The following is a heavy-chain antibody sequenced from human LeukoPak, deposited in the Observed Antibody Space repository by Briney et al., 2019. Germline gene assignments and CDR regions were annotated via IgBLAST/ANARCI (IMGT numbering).Heavy chain of an antibody. CDR1: GGSISSGSYY. CDR2: IYTSGST. CDR3: ATSDGYNYFDY. V-gene: IGHV4-61*02. J-gene: IGHJ4*02. D-gene: IGHD5-24*01. Sequence: PSETLSPTCTVSGGSISSGSYYWSWIRQPAGKGLEWIGRIYTSGSTNYNPSLKSRVTISVDTSKNQFSLKLSSVTAADTAVYYCATSDGYNYFDYWGQGTLVTVFS.